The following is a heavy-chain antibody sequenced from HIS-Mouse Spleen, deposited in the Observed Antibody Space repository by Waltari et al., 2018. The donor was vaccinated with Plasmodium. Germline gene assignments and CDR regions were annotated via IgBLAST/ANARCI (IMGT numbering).Heavy chain of an antibody. CDR3: ASSWYWYFDL. CDR2: IKQDGSEK. Sequence: EVQLVESGGGLVQPGGSLRLSWSAYGLTFRSYWMSWVRQAPGKGLEWVANIKQDGSEKYYVDSVKGRFTISRDNAKNSLYLQMNSLRAEDTAVYYCASSWYWYFDLWGRGTLVTVSS. D-gene: IGHD6-13*01. V-gene: IGHV3-7*01. CDR1: GLTFRSYW. J-gene: IGHJ2*01.